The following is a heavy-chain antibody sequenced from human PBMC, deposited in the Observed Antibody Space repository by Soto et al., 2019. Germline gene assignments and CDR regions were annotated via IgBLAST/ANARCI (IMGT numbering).Heavy chain of an antibody. J-gene: IGHJ4*02. V-gene: IGHV3-23*01. CDR3: AKLFRHGWYFDY. Sequence: EVQLLESGGGLVQPGGSLRLSCAASGFSFSSYAMSWVRQAPGKGLEWVSAISGSGGSTYYADSVKGRFTISRDNSKNTLYLQMHSLRAEDTAVYYCAKLFRHGWYFDYWGQGTLATVSS. D-gene: IGHD6-19*01. CDR2: ISGSGGST. CDR1: GFSFSSYA.